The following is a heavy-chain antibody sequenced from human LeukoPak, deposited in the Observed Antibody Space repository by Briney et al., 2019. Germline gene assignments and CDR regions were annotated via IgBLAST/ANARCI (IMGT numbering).Heavy chain of an antibody. CDR3: ARRYYYGSGSYYNQRAYYYYGMDV. J-gene: IGHJ6*02. Sequence: GGSLRLFCAASGFTFSSYWMSWVRQAPGKGLEWVANIKQDGSEKYYVDSVKGRFTISRDNAKNSLYLQMNSLRAEDTAVYYCARRYYYGSGSYYNQRAYYYYGMDVWGQGTTVTVSS. D-gene: IGHD3-10*01. CDR1: GFTFSSYW. V-gene: IGHV3-7*01. CDR2: IKQDGSEK.